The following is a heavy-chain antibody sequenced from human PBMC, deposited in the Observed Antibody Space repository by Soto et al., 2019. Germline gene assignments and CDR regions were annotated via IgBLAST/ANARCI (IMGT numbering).Heavy chain of an antibody. CDR2: IYHSGST. J-gene: IGHJ4*02. V-gene: IGHV4-4*02. CDR3: ARVKASGVNFDY. D-gene: IGHD3-10*01. Sequence: PSETLSLTCAVSGGSISSSNWWSWVRQPPGKGLEWIGEIYHSGSTNYNPSLKSRVTISVGKSKNQFSLKLSSVTAADTAVYYCARVKASGVNFDYWGQGTLVTVSS. CDR1: GGSISSSNW.